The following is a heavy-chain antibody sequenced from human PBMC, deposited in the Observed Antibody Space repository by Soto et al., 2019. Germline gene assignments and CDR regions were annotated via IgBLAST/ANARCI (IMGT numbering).Heavy chain of an antibody. CDR2: INAGNGNT. J-gene: IGHJ4*02. D-gene: IGHD4-17*01. Sequence: GASVKVSCKASGYTFTSYAMHWVRQAPGQRLEWMGWINAGNGNTKYSQKFQGRVTITRDTSASTAYMELSSLRSEDTAVYYCARNMRSSVTTNFDYWGQGTLVTVSS. CDR3: ARNMRSSVTTNFDY. V-gene: IGHV1-3*01. CDR1: GYTFTSYA.